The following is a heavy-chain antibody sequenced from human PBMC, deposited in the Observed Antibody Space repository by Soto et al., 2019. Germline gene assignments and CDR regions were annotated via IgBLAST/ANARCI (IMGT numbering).Heavy chain of an antibody. J-gene: IGHJ4*02. D-gene: IGHD2-8*02. Sequence: PSETLSLTCTVSGGSISSYYWSWIRQPPGKGLEWIGYIYYSGSTNYNPSLKSRVTISVDTSKNQFSLKLSSVTAADTAVYYCASSSGGVLYSATCFDYWGQGTLVTVSS. V-gene: IGHV4-59*01. CDR1: GGSISSYY. CDR2: IYYSGST. CDR3: ASSSGGVLYSATCFDY.